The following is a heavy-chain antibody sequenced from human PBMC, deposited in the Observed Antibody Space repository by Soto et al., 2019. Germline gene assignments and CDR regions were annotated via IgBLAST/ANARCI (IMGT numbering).Heavy chain of an antibody. Sequence: GESLRLSCSASGCTFSSCAMHWGLQAPGKGLEYVSAISSNGGSTYYADSVKGRFTISRDNSKNTLYLQMSSLRAEDTAVYYCVKDRDFVVGTPAYHLDYRGQRTLVIVSS. D-gene: IGHD3-9*01. CDR1: GCTFSSCA. CDR3: VKDRDFVVGTPAYHLDY. CDR2: ISSNGGST. J-gene: IGHJ4*02. V-gene: IGHV3-64D*06.